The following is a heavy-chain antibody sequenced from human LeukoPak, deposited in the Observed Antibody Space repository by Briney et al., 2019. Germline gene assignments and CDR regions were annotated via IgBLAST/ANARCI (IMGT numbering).Heavy chain of an antibody. CDR2: IYYSGST. D-gene: IGHD4-17*01. J-gene: IGHJ6*02. Sequence: PSETLSLTCTVSGGSISSSSYYWGWIRQPPGKGLEWIGSIYYSGSTYYNPSLKSRVTISVDTSENQFSLKLSSVTAADTAVYYCARPPLRGLYGMDVWGQGTTVTVSS. CDR1: GGSISSSSYY. V-gene: IGHV4-39*01. CDR3: ARPPLRGLYGMDV.